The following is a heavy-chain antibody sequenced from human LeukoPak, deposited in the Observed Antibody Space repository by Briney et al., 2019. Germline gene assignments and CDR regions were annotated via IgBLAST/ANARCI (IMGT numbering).Heavy chain of an antibody. V-gene: IGHV4-39*07. D-gene: IGHD6-13*01. CDR3: ARERRSRRDDAFEI. CDR1: GDSISSSSYY. CDR2: IFYSGST. J-gene: IGHJ3*02. Sequence: KSSETLSLTCTVSGDSISSSSYYWEWIRQTPGKGLEWIGSIFYSGSTYYNPSLKSRVTISVDTSKNQFSLKLSSVTAADTAVYYCARERRSRRDDAFEIWGQGIMLTVSS.